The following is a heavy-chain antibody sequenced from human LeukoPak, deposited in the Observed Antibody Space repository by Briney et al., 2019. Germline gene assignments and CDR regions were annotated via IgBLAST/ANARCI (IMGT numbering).Heavy chain of an antibody. D-gene: IGHD2-15*01. CDR1: GGSFRGYY. CDR2: IDHRGST. CDR3: ARGVAALRSAFDI. J-gene: IGHJ3*02. Sequence: SETLSLTCAVYGGSFRGYYWSWIRQPPGKGPEWIGEIDHRGSTNYNPSLKSRVTISVDTSKNQFSLKLSSVTAADTAVYYCARGVAALRSAFDIWGQGTMVTVSS. V-gene: IGHV4-34*01.